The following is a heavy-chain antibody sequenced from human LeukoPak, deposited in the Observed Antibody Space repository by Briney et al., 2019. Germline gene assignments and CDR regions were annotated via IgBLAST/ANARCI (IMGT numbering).Heavy chain of an antibody. J-gene: IGHJ4*02. CDR2: IWYDGSNK. CDR3: ARARPGIAVADYYFDY. V-gene: IGHV3-33*01. Sequence: GGSLSLSCAAPGFTFSSYGMHWVRQAPAKRLERVAVIWYDGSNKYYADSVKGRFTISRDNSKNTLYLQMNSLRAEDTAVYYCARARPGIAVADYYFDYWGQGTLVTVSS. D-gene: IGHD6-19*01. CDR1: GFTFSSYG.